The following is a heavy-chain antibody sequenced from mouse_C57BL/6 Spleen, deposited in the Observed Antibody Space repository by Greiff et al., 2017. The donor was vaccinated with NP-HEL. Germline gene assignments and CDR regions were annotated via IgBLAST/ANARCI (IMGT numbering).Heavy chain of an antibody. J-gene: IGHJ1*03. D-gene: IGHD2-2*01. Sequence: VQLQQPGAELVMPGASVKLSCKASGYTFTSYWMHWVKQRPGQGLEWIGEIDPSDSYTNYNQKFKGKSTLTVDKSSSTAYMQLSSLTSEYSAVYYCGRGYDGYFDVWGTGTTVTVSS. CDR1: GYTFTSYW. CDR3: GRGYDGYFDV. CDR2: IDPSDSYT. V-gene: IGHV1-69*01.